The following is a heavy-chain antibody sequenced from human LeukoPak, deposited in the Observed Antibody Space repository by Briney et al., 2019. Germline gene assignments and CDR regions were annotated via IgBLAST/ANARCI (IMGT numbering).Heavy chain of an antibody. CDR2: ISAYNGNT. V-gene: IGHV1-18*01. D-gene: IGHD3-22*01. Sequence: ASVKVSCKASGYTLTSYGISWVRQAPGQGLEWMGWISAYNGNTNYAQKLQGRVTMTTDTSTSTAYMELRSLRSDDTAVYYCARVIGSSGYYDYYYYYGMDVWGQGTTVTVSS. CDR1: GYTLTSYG. CDR3: ARVIGSSGYYDYYYYYGMDV. J-gene: IGHJ6*02.